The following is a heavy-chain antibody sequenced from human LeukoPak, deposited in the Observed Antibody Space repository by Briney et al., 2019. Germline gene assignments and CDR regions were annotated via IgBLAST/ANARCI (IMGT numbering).Heavy chain of an antibody. J-gene: IGHJ3*01. D-gene: IGHD6-13*01. Sequence: SETLSLTCTVSGGSISSSSDYWGWLRQPPGEGLEWIGSIYYSGSTYYNPSLKSRVTISVDTSKNQFSLKVSSVTAADTAVYYCARPGYSSSGYAFDAFDFWGQGTMVTVSS. CDR1: GGSISSSSDY. V-gene: IGHV4-39*01. CDR3: ARPGYSSSGYAFDAFDF. CDR2: IYYSGST.